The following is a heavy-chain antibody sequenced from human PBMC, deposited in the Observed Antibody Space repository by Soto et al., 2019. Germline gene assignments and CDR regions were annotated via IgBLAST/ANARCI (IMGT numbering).Heavy chain of an antibody. J-gene: IGHJ6*02. D-gene: IGHD1-1*01. CDR1: GFTFSSYA. CDR2: IAYDGINT. Sequence: HPGGSLRLSCVASGFTFSSYAMHWVRQTPGKGLEWVALIAYDGINTYYADSVKGRFTISRDNSKNTLHLQMNSLRPEDTGVYFCARVTPGNNLYYFSGLDVWGQGTSVTVSS. V-gene: IGHV3-30-3*01. CDR3: ARVTPGNNLYYFSGLDV.